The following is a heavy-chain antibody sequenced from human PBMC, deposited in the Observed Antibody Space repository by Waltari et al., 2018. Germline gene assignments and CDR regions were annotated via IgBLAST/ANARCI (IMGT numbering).Heavy chain of an antibody. CDR1: GLTLRNYE. V-gene: IGHV3-48*03. Sequence: EVQVVESGGGLVQCGGSLRLSCVACGLTLRNYEMKWVRQAPGKGLEWVSYISNSGSTTYYADSVKGRFTISRDNAKNSLYLHMDSLRAEDTAVYYCARPSTEYYYYYYYMDVWGKGTTVTVS. J-gene: IGHJ6*03. CDR2: ISNSGSTT. CDR3: ARPSTEYYYYYYYMDV.